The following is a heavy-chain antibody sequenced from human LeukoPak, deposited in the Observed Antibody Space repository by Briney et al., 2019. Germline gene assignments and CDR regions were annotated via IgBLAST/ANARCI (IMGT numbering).Heavy chain of an antibody. D-gene: IGHD4/OR15-4a*01. J-gene: IGHJ5*02. CDR2: IYYSGST. CDR3: ARQADYGYPTSWSDP. V-gene: IGHV4-39*01. CDR1: GGSISSSSYY. Sequence: SETLSLTCTVSGGSISSSSYYWGWIRQPPGKGLEWIGSIYYSGSTYYNPSLKSRVTISVDTSKNQFSLKLSSVTAADTAVYYCARQADYGYPTSWSDPWGQGTLVTVSS.